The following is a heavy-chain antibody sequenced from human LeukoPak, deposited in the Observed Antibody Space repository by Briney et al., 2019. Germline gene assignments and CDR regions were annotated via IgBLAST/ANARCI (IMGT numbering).Heavy chain of an antibody. CDR3: ARGRYLTTLGGAAAGFLDS. CDR1: GGSISSYY. CDR2: INHSGST. D-gene: IGHD6-13*01. V-gene: IGHV4-34*01. J-gene: IGHJ4*02. Sequence: SETLSLTCTVSGGSISSYYWIWIRQTPGKGLEWIGEINHSGSTNYNPSLKRRVTISVDTSQKQFSLRLTSVTAADTAVYYCARGRYLTTLGGAAAGFLDSWGQGTLVTVSS.